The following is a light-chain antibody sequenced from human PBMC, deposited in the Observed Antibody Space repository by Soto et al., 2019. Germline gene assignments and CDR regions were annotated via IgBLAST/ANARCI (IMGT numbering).Light chain of an antibody. CDR3: QSYDSSLSGSRV. CDR2: SHN. V-gene: IGLV1-40*01. Sequence: SVLTQPPSVSGAPGQRVTISCTGSTSNIGAGYDVHWYQQLPGTAPRLLISSHNNRPSGVPDRFFGSKSGTSASLTIIGLEAEDEADYYCQSYDSSLSGSRVFGGGTKLTVL. CDR1: TSNIGAGYD. J-gene: IGLJ3*02.